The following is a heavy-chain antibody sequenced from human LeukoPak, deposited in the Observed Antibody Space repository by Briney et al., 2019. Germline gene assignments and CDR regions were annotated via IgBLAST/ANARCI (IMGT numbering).Heavy chain of an antibody. CDR2: ISYDGSNK. D-gene: IGHD4-17*01. CDR3: AKAWLDYGDYWDWFDP. Sequence: PGGSLRLSCAASGFTFSSYGMHWVRQAPGKGLERVAVISYDGSNKYYADSVKGRFTISRDNSKNTLYLQMNSLRAEDTAVYYCAKAWLDYGDYWDWFDPWGQGTLVTVSS. J-gene: IGHJ5*02. V-gene: IGHV3-30*18. CDR1: GFTFSSYG.